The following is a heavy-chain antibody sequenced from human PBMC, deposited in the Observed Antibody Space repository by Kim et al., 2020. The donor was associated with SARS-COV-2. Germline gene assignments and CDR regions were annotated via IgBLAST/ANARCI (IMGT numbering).Heavy chain of an antibody. V-gene: IGHV4-34*01. CDR2: INHSGST. D-gene: IGHD3-3*01. Sequence: SETQSLTCAVYGGSFSGYYWSWIRQPPGKGLEWIGEINHSGSTNYNPSLKSRVTISVDTSKNQFSLKLSSVTAADTAVYYCARGNYDFWSGYYPNNWFDP. J-gene: IGHJ5*02. CDR3: ARGNYDFWSGYYPNNWFDP. CDR1: GGSFSGYY.